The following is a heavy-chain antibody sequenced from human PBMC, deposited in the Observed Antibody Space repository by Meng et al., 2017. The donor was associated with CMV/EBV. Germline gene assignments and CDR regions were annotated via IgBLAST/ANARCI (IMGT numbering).Heavy chain of an antibody. V-gene: IGHV1-18*01. CDR2: ISVYNGHT. D-gene: IGHD2-21*01. Sequence: VWLVQSGVEVKKPGASVKVSCKASGYPFTGYGISWVRQAPGQGLEWMGWISVYNGHTNFAQNLQGRVTMTTDTSTSTAYVELRSLRSDDTAIYYCARGVPLGIIYSFDYWGQGTLVTVSS. CDR1: GYPFTGYG. J-gene: IGHJ4*01. CDR3: ARGVPLGIIYSFDY.